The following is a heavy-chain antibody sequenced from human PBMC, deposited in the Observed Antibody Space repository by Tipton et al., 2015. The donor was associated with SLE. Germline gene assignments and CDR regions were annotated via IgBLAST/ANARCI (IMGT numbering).Heavy chain of an antibody. CDR2: INPSGGST. CDR1: GYTFTGYY. CDR3: ARDHRAAGDTRAYWCGDL. D-gene: IGHD2-8*02. V-gene: IGHV1-46*01. Sequence: QLVQSGAEVKKPGASVKVSCKASGYTFTGYYMHWVRQAPGQGLEWMGIINPSGGSTSYAQKFQGRVTMTRDTSTSTVYMELSSLRSEDTAVYYCARDHRAAGDTRAYWCGDLWGRGTVVSVS. J-gene: IGHJ2*01.